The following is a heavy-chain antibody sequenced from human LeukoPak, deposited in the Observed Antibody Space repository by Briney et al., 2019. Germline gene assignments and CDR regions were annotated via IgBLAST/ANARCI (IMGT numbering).Heavy chain of an antibody. V-gene: IGHV4-30-4*08. D-gene: IGHD2-2*01. CDR1: GGSISSGDYY. CDR2: IYYSGST. CDR3: ARDGYCSSTSCYSFYYMDV. Sequence: SETLSLTCTVSGGSISSGDYYWSWIRQPPGKGLEWIGYIYYSGSTYYNPSLKSRVTISVGTSKNQFSLKLSSVTAADTAVYYCARDGYCSSTSCYSFYYMDVWGKGTTVTVSS. J-gene: IGHJ6*03.